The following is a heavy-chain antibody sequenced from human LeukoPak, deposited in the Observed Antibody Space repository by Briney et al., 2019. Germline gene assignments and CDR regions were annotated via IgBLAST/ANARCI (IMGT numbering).Heavy chain of an antibody. CDR1: GFTFSSYS. J-gene: IGHJ4*02. CDR3: ARGGCSGGSCPLDF. D-gene: IGHD2-15*01. Sequence: GGPLRLSCAASGFTFSSYSMNWVRQAPGKGREWVTYINSIESTLYYADSVKGRFTVSRDNAKNSLYLQMNSLRAEDTAVYYCARGGCSGGSCPLDFWGQGTLVTVSS. CDR2: INSIESTL. V-gene: IGHV3-48*01.